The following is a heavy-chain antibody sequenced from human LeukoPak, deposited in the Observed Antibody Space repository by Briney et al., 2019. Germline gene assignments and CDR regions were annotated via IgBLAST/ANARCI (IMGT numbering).Heavy chain of an antibody. CDR1: GGTFSCYA. V-gene: IGHV1-69*13. D-gene: IGHD3-22*01. CDR2: IVPIFGTA. J-gene: IGHJ1*01. CDR3: ARNRYYYDSSGYYTGYFQH. Sequence: SVKVSCKASGGTFSCYAISWVRQAPGQGLEWMGGIVPIFGTANYAQKFQGRVTITADESTSTAYMELSSLRSEDTAVYYCARNRYYYDSSGYYTGYFQHWGQGTLVTVSS.